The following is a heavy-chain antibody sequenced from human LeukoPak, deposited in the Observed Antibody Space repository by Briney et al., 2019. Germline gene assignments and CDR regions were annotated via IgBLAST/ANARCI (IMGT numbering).Heavy chain of an antibody. Sequence: PGGPLTLSCAASGFTFSSYWMRWVRQATGKGLEWVANIKHDGREILFVDPVKDRFTISRDKARFSLYLQLYSLRAEVTAVYYCARDSTSYFDNWGHSSYYLDVWGKGTTVTVS. J-gene: IGHJ6*03. D-gene: IGHD3-22*01. V-gene: IGHV3-7*01. CDR2: IKHDGREI. CDR1: GFTFSSYW. CDR3: ARDSTSYFDNWGHSSYYLDV.